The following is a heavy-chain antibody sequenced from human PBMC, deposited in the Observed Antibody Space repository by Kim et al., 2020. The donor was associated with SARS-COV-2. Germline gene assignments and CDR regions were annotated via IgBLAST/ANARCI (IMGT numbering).Heavy chain of an antibody. CDR3: AKFGINGQGLDY. Sequence: GSLRLSCAASGFTFSSYAMSWVRQAPGKGLEWVSAISGSGGSTYYADSVKGRFTISRDNSKNTLYLQMNSLRAEDTAVYYCAKFGINGQGLDYWGQGTLVTVSS. V-gene: IGHV3-23*01. D-gene: IGHD3-10*01. J-gene: IGHJ4*02. CDR1: GFTFSSYA. CDR2: ISGSGGST.